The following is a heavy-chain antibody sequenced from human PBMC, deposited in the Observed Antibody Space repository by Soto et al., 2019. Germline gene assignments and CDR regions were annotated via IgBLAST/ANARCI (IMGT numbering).Heavy chain of an antibody. CDR1: GYTFSTYG. CDR2: INGYNGNT. V-gene: IGHV1-18*01. D-gene: IGHD3-16*01. Sequence: QVQLVQSGAEVKKPGASVKVSCKASGYTFSTYGISWVRQAPGQGLEWMGWINGYNGNTNYAPKLQGRITMTTDTSTTTAYMELRSLRSDDTAVYYCARMGDVPYYYYGMDVRGQGTTVTVSS. J-gene: IGHJ6*02. CDR3: ARMGDVPYYYYGMDV.